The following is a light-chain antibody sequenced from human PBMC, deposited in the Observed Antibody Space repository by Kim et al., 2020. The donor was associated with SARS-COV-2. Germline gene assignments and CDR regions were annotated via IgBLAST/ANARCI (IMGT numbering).Light chain of an antibody. J-gene: IGLJ1*01. Sequence: ALGQTVRSTCQGDSLRSYYASWYQQKPGQAPVLVIYGKNNRPSGIPDRFSGSSSGNTASLTITGAQAKDEADYYCNSRDSSGNHYVFGTGTKVTVL. CDR1: SLRSYY. CDR2: GKN. CDR3: NSRDSSGNHYV. V-gene: IGLV3-19*01.